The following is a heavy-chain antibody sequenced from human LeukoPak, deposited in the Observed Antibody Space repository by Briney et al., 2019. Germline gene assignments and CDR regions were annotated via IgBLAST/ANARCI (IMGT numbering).Heavy chain of an antibody. CDR2: IIPIFGTA. CDR3: ASAIFGVVISQLDY. D-gene: IGHD3-3*01. J-gene: IGHJ4*02. V-gene: IGHV1-69*05. Sequence: SVQVSCKASGGTFSSYAISWVRQAPGQGLEWMGRIIPIFGTANYAQKFQGRVTITTDESTSTAYMELSSLRSEDTAVYYCASAIFGVVISQLDYWGQGTLVTVSS. CDR1: GGTFSSYA.